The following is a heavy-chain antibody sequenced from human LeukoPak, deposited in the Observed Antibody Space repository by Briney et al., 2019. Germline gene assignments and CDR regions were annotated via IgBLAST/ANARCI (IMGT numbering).Heavy chain of an antibody. D-gene: IGHD6-13*01. CDR2: ITDSGDTT. V-gene: IGHV3-23*01. CDR1: GFTFSSYA. Sequence: GGSLRLSCAASGFTFSSYAMSWVRQAPGKGLEWVSTITDSGDTTYSADSVKGRFTISRDNSKNTLYLQMNSLRSEDTAVYYCARDPYSSSWYYFDYWGQGTLVTVSS. CDR3: ARDPYSSSWYYFDY. J-gene: IGHJ4*02.